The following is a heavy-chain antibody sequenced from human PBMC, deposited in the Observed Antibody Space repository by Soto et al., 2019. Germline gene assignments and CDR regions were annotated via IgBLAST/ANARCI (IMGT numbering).Heavy chain of an antibody. Sequence: PSETLSLTCTVSDASITSSRYYWNWIRQPPGKGLEWIGNIYYSGRTYYNPSLKSRVTISVDTSKNQLSLELSSVTAADTAMYYCAREGSRGNYLDYWGQGTLVTVSS. CDR2: IYYSGRT. V-gene: IGHV4-39*02. J-gene: IGHJ4*02. CDR1: DASITSSRYY. CDR3: AREGSRGNYLDY.